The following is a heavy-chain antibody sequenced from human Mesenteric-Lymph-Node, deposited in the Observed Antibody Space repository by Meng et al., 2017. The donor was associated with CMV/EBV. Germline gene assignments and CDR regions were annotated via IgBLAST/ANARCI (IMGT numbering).Heavy chain of an antibody. V-gene: IGHV3-23*01. CDR2: IAGSGGGT. D-gene: IGHD2-2*01. CDR3: ARDRASAKIVVVPAGNAYYYYGMDV. J-gene: IGHJ6*02. CDR1: GFTFTTYA. Sequence: GESLKISCAASGFTFTTYAMSWVRQAPGKGLEWVSVIAGSGGGTYYADSVKGRFTISRDHAKNSLYLQMNSLRAEDTALYYCARDRASAKIVVVPAGNAYYYYGMDVWGQGTTVTVSS.